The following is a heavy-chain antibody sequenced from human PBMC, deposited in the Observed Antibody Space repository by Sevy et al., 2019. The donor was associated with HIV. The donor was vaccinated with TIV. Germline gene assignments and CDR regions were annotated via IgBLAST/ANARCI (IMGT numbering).Heavy chain of an antibody. D-gene: IGHD6-19*01. CDR2: INPSGGST. CDR1: GYTFTSYY. CDR3: ARGKYGTAVAGTTVQVWFDS. V-gene: IGHV1-46*01. Sequence: ASVKVSCKASGYTFTSYYMHWVRQAPGQGLEWMGIINPSGGSTNYAQKFQGRVTMTSDTSTSTVYMELSSLRSEDTAVYYCARGKYGTAVAGTTVQVWFDSWGQGTLVTVSS. J-gene: IGHJ5*01.